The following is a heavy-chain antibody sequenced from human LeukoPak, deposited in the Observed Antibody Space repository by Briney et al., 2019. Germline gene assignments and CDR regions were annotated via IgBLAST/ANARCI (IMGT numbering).Heavy chain of an antibody. D-gene: IGHD6-13*01. Sequence: SETLSLTCAVYGGSFSGYYWSWIRQPPGKGLEWIGEINHSGSTNYNPSLKSRVTISVDTSKNQFSLKLSSVTAADTAVYYCTVSSSWYRGWFDPWGQGTLVTVSS. CDR3: TVSSSWYRGWFDP. V-gene: IGHV4-34*01. CDR2: INHSGST. CDR1: GGSFSGYY. J-gene: IGHJ5*02.